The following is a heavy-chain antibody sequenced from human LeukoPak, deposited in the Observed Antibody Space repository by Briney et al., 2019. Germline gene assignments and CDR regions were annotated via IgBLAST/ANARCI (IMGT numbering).Heavy chain of an antibody. CDR3: ARASRGDTYYDFWSGYGITPDDAFDI. Sequence: SETLSLTCTVSGGSISSYYRSWIRQPPGKGLEWIGYIYYSGSTNYNPSLKSRVTISVDTSKNQFSLRLSSVTAADTAVYYCARASRGDTYYDFWSGYGITPDDAFDIWGQGTMVTVSS. V-gene: IGHV4-59*01. CDR2: IYYSGST. CDR1: GGSISSYY. J-gene: IGHJ3*02. D-gene: IGHD3-3*01.